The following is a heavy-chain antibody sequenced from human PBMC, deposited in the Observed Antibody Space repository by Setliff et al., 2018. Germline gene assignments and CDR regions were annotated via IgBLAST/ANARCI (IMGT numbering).Heavy chain of an antibody. Sequence: ASVKVSCKASGYTFTRYGISWVRQAPGQGLEWMGWISAYNGNTNYAQKFQGRVTMTTDTSTSTAYMELSRLRSDDTAVYYCARGPRHNFWSGYYLVAVNYWGQGTLVTVSS. V-gene: IGHV1-18*01. CDR3: ARGPRHNFWSGYYLVAVNY. CDR2: ISAYNGNT. J-gene: IGHJ4*02. D-gene: IGHD3-3*01. CDR1: GYTFTRYG.